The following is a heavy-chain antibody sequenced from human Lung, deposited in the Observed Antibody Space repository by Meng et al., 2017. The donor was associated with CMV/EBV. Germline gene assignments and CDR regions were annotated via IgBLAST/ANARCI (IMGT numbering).Heavy chain of an antibody. CDR2: VSYDGSHK. D-gene: IGHD3-3*01. Sequence: GESLKISCAASGFTFSSSAMHWVRQAPGKGLEWVAVVSYDGSHKYYADSVKGRFTISRDNSKNRLYLQMNSLRPEDTAVYYCTRGIKEWSYFYYHAMDVWGQGTTVTVSS. V-gene: IGHV3-30*04. CDR1: GFTFSSSA. CDR3: TRGIKEWSYFYYHAMDV. J-gene: IGHJ6*02.